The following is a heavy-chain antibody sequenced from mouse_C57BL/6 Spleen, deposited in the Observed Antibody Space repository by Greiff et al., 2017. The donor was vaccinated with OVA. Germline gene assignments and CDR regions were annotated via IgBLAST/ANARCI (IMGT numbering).Heavy chain of an antibody. V-gene: IGHV1-82*01. CDR3: ARYWDGYFDV. Sequence: VQLQQSGPELVKPGASVQISCKASGYAFSSSWMNWVKQRPGKGLEWIGRIYPGDGDTNYNGKFKGKATLTADKSSSTAYMQLSSLTSEDSAVYFCARYWDGYFDVWGTGTTVTVSS. CDR2: IYPGDGDT. CDR1: GYAFSSSW. J-gene: IGHJ1*03. D-gene: IGHD4-1*01.